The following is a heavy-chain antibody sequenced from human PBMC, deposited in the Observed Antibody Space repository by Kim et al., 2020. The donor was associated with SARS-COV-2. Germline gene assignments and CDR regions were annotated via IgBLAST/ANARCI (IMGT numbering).Heavy chain of an antibody. Sequence: SETLSLTCTVSGGSISSYYWSWIRQPPGKGLEWIGYIYYSGSTNYNPSLKSRVTISVDTSKNQFSLKLSSVTAADTAVYYCARAPGGYRRIAAAEYYFDYWGQGTLVTVSS. V-gene: IGHV4-59*01. CDR3: ARAPGGYRRIAAAEYYFDY. CDR2: IYYSGST. J-gene: IGHJ4*02. CDR1: GGSISSYY. D-gene: IGHD6-13*01.